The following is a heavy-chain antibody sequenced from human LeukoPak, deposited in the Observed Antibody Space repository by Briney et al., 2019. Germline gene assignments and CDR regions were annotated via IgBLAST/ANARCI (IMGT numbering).Heavy chain of an antibody. J-gene: IGHJ5*01. CDR1: GDSFSNYY. V-gene: IGHV4-59*08. D-gene: IGHD2-2*01. CDR3: ASSPRLTTSWFLFDS. CDR2: VYYSGST. Sequence: PSETLSLTCSVSGDSFSNYYWTWIRQPPGKGLEWIGYVYYSGSTNYNPSLKTRLHLSVDTSKNRFSLKLSSVTAADTAVYYCASSPRLTTSWFLFDSWGHGTLVTVSS.